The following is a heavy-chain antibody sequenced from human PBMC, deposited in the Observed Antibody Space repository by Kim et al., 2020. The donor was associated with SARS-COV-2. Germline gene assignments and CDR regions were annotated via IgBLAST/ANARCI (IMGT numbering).Heavy chain of an antibody. Sequence: ASVKVSCKASGYTFTSYNINWVRQAPGQGLEWMGWISPYNGNTNYAQKLQGRVTVTTDTSTSTAYMELRSLRSDDTAVYYCARTPPFAGSSYHLLPSHKNYYGMDVWGQGTTVTVSS. CDR2: ISPYNGNT. D-gene: IGHD3-10*01. V-gene: IGHV1-18*01. J-gene: IGHJ6*02. CDR3: ARTPPFAGSSYHLLPSHKNYYGMDV. CDR1: GYTFTSYN.